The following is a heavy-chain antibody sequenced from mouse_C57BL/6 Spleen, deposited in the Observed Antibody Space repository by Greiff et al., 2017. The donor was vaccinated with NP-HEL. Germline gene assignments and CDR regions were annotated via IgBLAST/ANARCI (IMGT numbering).Heavy chain of an antibody. J-gene: IGHJ3*01. V-gene: IGHV5-4*03. Sequence: EVKLVESGGGLVKPGGSLKLSCAASGFTFSSYAMSWVRQTPEKRLEWVATISDGGSYTYYPDNVKGRFTISRDNAKNNLYLQMSHLKSEDAAMYYCARDLSNSFAYWGQGTLVTVSA. CDR2: ISDGGSYT. CDR1: GFTFSSYA. CDR3: ARDLSNSFAY. D-gene: IGHD2-5*01.